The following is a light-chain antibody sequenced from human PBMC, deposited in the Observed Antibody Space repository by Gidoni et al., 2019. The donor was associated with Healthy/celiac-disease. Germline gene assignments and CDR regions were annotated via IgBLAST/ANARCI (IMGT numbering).Light chain of an antibody. J-gene: IGKJ5*01. CDR2: DAS. CDR3: QQRSNWPPIT. Sequence: EIVLTQSPATLSLSPGERATLSCRASQSVSSYLAWYQQKPGQAPRLLINDASNRATGMPARFSGSGSGTDFTLTISSLEPEDFAVYYCQQRSNWPPITFGQGTRLEIK. V-gene: IGKV3-11*01. CDR1: QSVSSY.